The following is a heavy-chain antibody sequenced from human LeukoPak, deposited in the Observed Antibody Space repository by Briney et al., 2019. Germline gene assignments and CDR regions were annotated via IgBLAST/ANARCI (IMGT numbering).Heavy chain of an antibody. CDR2: IYHSGST. V-gene: IGHV4-59*01. CDR1: GGSISTYY. J-gene: IGHJ5*01. CDR3: ARGDGGSSTVPIYWFDS. Sequence: SETLSLTCTVSGGSISTYYWNWIRQPPGKGLEWIGYIYHSGSTNYNPSLQSRVTISVDTSKNQFSLNLNSVTAADTAVYYCARGDGGSSTVPIYWFDSWGQGTLVTVSS. D-gene: IGHD4-17*01.